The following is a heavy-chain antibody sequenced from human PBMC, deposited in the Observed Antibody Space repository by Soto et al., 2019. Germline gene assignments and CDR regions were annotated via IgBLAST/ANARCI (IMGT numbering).Heavy chain of an antibody. J-gene: IGHJ4*02. D-gene: IGHD2-21*02. CDR3: ARDFFCGGDCYVIDY. V-gene: IGHV3-33*01. CDR1: GFTFSSYG. Sequence: GGSLRLSCAASGFTFSSYGMHWVRQAPGKGLEWVAVIWYDGSNKYYADSVKGRFTISRDNSKNTLYLQMNSLRAEDTAVYYCARDFFCGGDCYVIDYWGQGTLVTVSS. CDR2: IWYDGSNK.